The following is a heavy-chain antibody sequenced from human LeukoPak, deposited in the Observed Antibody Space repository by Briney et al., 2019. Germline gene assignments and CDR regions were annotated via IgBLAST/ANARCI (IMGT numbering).Heavy chain of an antibody. Sequence: GGSLRLSCAASGFTFRDYYMSWIRQAPGKGLKWVSYISSSGSTIYYADSVKGRFTISRDNAKNSLYLQMNSLRAEDTAVYYCASYISGYYYYFDYWGQRTLVTVSS. J-gene: IGHJ4*02. V-gene: IGHV3-11*01. CDR3: ASYISGYYYYFDY. CDR1: GFTFRDYY. D-gene: IGHD3-22*01. CDR2: ISSSGSTI.